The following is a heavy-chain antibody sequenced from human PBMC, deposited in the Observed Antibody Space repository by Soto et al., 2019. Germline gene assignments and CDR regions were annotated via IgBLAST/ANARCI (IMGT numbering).Heavy chain of an antibody. CDR3: ARDRSCSGGSCYFFNQGPDY. CDR1: GFTFSSYG. J-gene: IGHJ4*02. CDR2: IWYDGSNK. V-gene: IGHV3-33*01. Sequence: LRLSCAASGFTFSSYGMHWVRQAPGKGLEWVAVIWYDGSNKYYADSVKGRFTISRDNSKNTLYPQMNSLRAEDTAVYYCARDRSCSGGSCYFFNQGPDYWGQGTLVTVSS. D-gene: IGHD2-15*01.